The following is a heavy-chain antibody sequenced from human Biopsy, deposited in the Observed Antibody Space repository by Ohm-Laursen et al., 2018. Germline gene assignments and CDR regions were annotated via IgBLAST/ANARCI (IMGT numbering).Heavy chain of an antibody. CDR2: INPGGNST. V-gene: IGHV1-46*01. CDR1: GYTFTTYY. Sequence: SSVKVSCKASGYTFTTYYIHWVRQAPGQGLEWMGIINPGGNSTAYTQNFQGRVTMTWDTSTITVYMELSSLRSEDTAVYYCVLASFDYWGQGTLVTVSS. J-gene: IGHJ4*02. CDR3: VLASFDY.